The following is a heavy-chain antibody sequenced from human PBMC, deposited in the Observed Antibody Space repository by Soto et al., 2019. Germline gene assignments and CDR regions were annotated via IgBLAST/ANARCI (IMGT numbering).Heavy chain of an antibody. V-gene: IGHV3-23*01. D-gene: IGHD1-7*01. CDR3: AKNQERELPRVIDF. Sequence: XGSLRLSCSTSGLTFSNYAMSWVRQALGGGLEWVSSMSGSSSTTYYADSVRGRFTISRDRSKNTLYLQMSSLRAEDTALYYCAKNQERELPRVIDFWGQGTLVTVSS. J-gene: IGHJ4*02. CDR1: GLTFSNYA. CDR2: MSGSSSTT.